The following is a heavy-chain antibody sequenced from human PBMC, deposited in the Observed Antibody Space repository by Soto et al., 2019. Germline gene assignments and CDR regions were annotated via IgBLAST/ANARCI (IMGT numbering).Heavy chain of an antibody. J-gene: IGHJ6*02. CDR1: GYSFSTHS. V-gene: IGHV1-3*01. CDR3: ARGKGMEENYYYYGMDV. CDR2: INGGNGNT. Sequence: ASVKVSCKASGYSFSTHSIHWVRQAPGQGLEWMGWINGGNGNTKCSQKFRDRVTITRDASASTGYMELSSLRSEDTAVYYCARGKGMEENYYYYGMDVWGQGTTVTVPS. D-gene: IGHD1-1*01.